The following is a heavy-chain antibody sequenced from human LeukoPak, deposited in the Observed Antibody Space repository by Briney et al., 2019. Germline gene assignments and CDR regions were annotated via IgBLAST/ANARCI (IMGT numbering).Heavy chain of an antibody. D-gene: IGHD3-22*01. V-gene: IGHV3-23*01. CDR1: GFTFSNYA. J-gene: IGHJ4*02. Sequence: QPGRSLRLSCGASGFTFSNYAMSWVRQAPGKGLEWVSGVSGGSGSTYYADSVKGRFTISRDNSKNAVYLQMDSLRAEDTAIYYCAKSYYHDSSGYYSLSCFDYWGQGSLVTVSS. CDR2: VSGGSGST. CDR3: AKSYYHDSSGYYSLSCFDY.